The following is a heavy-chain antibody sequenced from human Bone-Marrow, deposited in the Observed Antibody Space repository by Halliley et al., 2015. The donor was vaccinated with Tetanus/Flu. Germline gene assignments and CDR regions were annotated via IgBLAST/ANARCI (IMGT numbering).Heavy chain of an antibody. J-gene: IGHJ4*02. V-gene: IGHV4-59*01. Sequence: WVGYTPSRGTPNSNPSLKNRVAVSVDTAKNQFSLKLSSVTAADTAMYYCARVATVNTKNFDSWGQGTPVTVSS. CDR3: ARVATVNTKNFDS. D-gene: IGHD4-4*01. CDR2: TPSRGTP.